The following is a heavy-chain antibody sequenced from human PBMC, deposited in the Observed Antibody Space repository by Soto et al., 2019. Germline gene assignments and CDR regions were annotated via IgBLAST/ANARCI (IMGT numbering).Heavy chain of an antibody. J-gene: IGHJ4*02. CDR3: ARVQWFGMDGRY. D-gene: IGHD3-10*01. CDR1: GGSFSGYY. CDR2: INHSGST. V-gene: IGHV4-34*02. Sequence: QVQLQQWGAGLLKPSETLSLTCAVYGGSFSGYYWSWIRQPPGKGLEWIGEINHSGSTIYNPSLARRVTISVDTSTNQFSLKLSSVTAADTAVYYCARVQWFGMDGRYWGQGTLVTVSS.